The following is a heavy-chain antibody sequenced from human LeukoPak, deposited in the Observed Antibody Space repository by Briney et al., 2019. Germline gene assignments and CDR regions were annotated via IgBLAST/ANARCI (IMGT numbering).Heavy chain of an antibody. J-gene: IGHJ4*02. CDR1: GGTFSSYA. D-gene: IGHD1-26*01. V-gene: IGHV1-69*05. CDR2: IIPIFGTA. CDR3: ARHISSGGTYAHFDY. Sequence: SVKVSCKASGGTFSSYAISWVRQAPGQGLEWMGGIIPIFGTANYAQKFQGRVTITTDESTSTAYMELSSLRSEDTAVYYCARHISSGGTYAHFDYWGQGTLVTVSS.